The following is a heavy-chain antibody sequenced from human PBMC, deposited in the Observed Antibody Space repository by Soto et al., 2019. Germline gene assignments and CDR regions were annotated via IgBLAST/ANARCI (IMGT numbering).Heavy chain of an antibody. Sequence: EVQVLESGGGLVQPGGSLRLSCAASGFTFSDYAMTWVRQAPGRGLEWVSAISSSGARTFKADSVKGRFTISRDNSQSTLFMEMRTLRVEDTAIYYCAKDGPIIGPVENWGQGTLVTVSA. CDR2: ISSSGART. J-gene: IGHJ1*01. CDR3: AKDGPIIGPVEN. CDR1: GFTFSDYA. V-gene: IGHV3-23*01.